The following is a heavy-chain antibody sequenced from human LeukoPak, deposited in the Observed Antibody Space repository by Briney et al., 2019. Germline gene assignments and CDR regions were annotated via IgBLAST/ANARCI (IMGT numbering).Heavy chain of an antibody. D-gene: IGHD3-22*01. V-gene: IGHV1-46*01. CDR2: INPSGDST. CDR1: GYTFTSYY. CDR3: ARVDYYDSSGYWGGFDP. Sequence: ASVKVSCKASGYTFTSYYMHWVRQAPGQGLEWMGIINPSGDSTSYAQKFQGRVTMTRDTSTSTVYMELSSLRSEDTAVYYCARVDYYDSSGYWGGFDPWGQGTLVTVSS. J-gene: IGHJ5*02.